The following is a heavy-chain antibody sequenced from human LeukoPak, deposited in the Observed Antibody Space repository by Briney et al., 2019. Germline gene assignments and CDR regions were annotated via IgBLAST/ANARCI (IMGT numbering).Heavy chain of an antibody. CDR3: AGTGYSSGWYSGWFDP. D-gene: IGHD6-19*01. J-gene: IGHJ5*02. Sequence: SETLSLTCTVSGYSISSGYYWGWIRQPPGKGLEWIGEINHSGSTNYNPSLKSRVTISVDTSKNQFSLKLSSVTAADTAVYYCAGTGYSSGWYSGWFDPWGQGTLVTVSS. CDR1: GYSISSGYY. V-gene: IGHV4-38-2*02. CDR2: INHSGST.